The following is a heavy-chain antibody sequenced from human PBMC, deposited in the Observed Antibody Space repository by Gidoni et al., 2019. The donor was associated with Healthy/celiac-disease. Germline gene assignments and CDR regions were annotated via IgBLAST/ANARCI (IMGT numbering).Heavy chain of an antibody. CDR3: ARIALENYDILTGGYYYYMDV. CDR2: IFSNDEK. CDR1: GFSLSNARMG. J-gene: IGHJ6*03. V-gene: IGHV2-26*01. Sequence: QVTLKESGPVLVKPTETLTLTCTVSGFSLSNARMGVSWIRQPPGKALEWLAHIFSNDEKSYSTSLKSRLTISKDTSKSQVVLTMTNMDPVDTATYYCARIALENYDILTGGYYYYMDVWGKGTTVTVSS. D-gene: IGHD3-9*01.